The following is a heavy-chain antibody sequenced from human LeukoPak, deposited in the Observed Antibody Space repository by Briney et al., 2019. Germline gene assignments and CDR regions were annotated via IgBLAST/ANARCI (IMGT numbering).Heavy chain of an antibody. CDR1: GGSISSSSYY. D-gene: IGHD2-15*01. CDR2: IYYSGST. CDR3: ARHVGYCSGGSCSTLFDY. J-gene: IGHJ4*02. V-gene: IGHV4-39*01. Sequence: SETLSLTCTVSGGSISSSSYYWGWIRQPPGKGLEWIGSIYYSGSTYYNPSLKSRVTISVDTSKNQFSLKLSSVTAADTAVYYCARHVGYCSGGSCSTLFDYWDQGTLVTVSS.